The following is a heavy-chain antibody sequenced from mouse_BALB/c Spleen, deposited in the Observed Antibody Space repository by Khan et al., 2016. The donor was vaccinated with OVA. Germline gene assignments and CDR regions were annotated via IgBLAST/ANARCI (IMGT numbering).Heavy chain of an antibody. CDR1: GDSITTGY. Sequence: EVELVESGPSLVKPSQTLSLTCSVTGDSITTGYWNWIRKFPGNNLEYMGYIIYTGYTYYNTSPNSRISITRHTSNNQYYLQLNSVTYEDTATYYCARSTYRYAFVYWGQGTLVTVSA. J-gene: IGHJ3*01. D-gene: IGHD2-14*01. CDR2: IIYTGYT. CDR3: ARSTYRYAFVY. V-gene: IGHV3-8*02.